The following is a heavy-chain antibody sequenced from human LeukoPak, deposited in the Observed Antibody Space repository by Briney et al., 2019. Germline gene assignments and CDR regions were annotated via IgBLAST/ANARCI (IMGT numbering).Heavy chain of an antibody. Sequence: GGSLRLSCTASGFTFGDYAMSWVRQAPGKGLEWVGFIRSKAYGGTTEYAASVKGRFTISRDDSKSIAYLQMNSLKTEDTAVYYCTRVLGYGWDYYYYMDVWGKGTTVTISS. CDR1: GFTFGDYA. CDR3: TRVLGYGWDYYYYMDV. J-gene: IGHJ6*03. CDR2: IRSKAYGGTT. D-gene: IGHD5-18*01. V-gene: IGHV3-49*04.